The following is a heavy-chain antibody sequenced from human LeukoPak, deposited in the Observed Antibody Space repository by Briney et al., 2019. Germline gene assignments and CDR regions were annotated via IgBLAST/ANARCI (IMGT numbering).Heavy chain of an antibody. Sequence: ASVKVSCKTSSSTFSTYGITWVRQAPGQGLEWMGWINTHKGNTYYAREFQDRVSMTTDASTTTGYMELRSLRSDDTAIYYCATYYSGSGSFTTQFDHWGQGTLVTVSS. J-gene: IGHJ4*02. CDR3: ATYYSGSGSFTTQFDH. D-gene: IGHD3-10*01. CDR1: SSTFSTYG. CDR2: INTHKGNT. V-gene: IGHV1-18*04.